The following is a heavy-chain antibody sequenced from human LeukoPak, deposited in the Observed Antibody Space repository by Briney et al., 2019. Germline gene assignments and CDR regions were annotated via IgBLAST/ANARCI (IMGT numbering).Heavy chain of an antibody. D-gene: IGHD3-10*01. Sequence: GASVKVSCKASGYTFTSYDINWVRQATGQGLEWMGWMNPNSGNTGYAQKFQGRVTITRNTSISTAYMELSSLRSEDTAVYYCARGLVPMVRGVRDAFDIWGQGTMVTVSS. CDR2: MNPNSGNT. J-gene: IGHJ3*02. V-gene: IGHV1-8*03. CDR1: GYTFTSYD. CDR3: ARGLVPMVRGVRDAFDI.